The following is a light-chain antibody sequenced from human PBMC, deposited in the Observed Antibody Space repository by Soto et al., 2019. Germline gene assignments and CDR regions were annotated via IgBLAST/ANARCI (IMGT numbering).Light chain of an antibody. Sequence: EIVLTQSPATLSLSPGEIATLSFSASQSLSSNFLAWYQQKPGQPPRLLIYDSSTRATGFPDRFSGSGSGTDFTLTIIRLEPEDFAVYYCHQYGSSPQTFGQGTKVDIK. CDR3: HQYGSSPQT. V-gene: IGKV3-20*01. J-gene: IGKJ1*01. CDR1: QSLSSNF. CDR2: DSS.